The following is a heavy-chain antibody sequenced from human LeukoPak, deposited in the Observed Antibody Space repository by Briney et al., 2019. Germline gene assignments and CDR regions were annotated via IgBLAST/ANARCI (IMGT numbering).Heavy chain of an antibody. Sequence: GRSLRLSCAASGFTFSDYYMSWIRQALGKGLEWVSYISSSGSTIYYADSVKGRFTISRDNAKNSLYLQMNSLRAEDTAVYYCAREAGCSSTSCYDAFDIWGQGTMVTVSS. V-gene: IGHV3-11*04. CDR2: ISSSGSTI. J-gene: IGHJ3*02. D-gene: IGHD2-2*01. CDR1: GFTFSDYY. CDR3: AREAGCSSTSCYDAFDI.